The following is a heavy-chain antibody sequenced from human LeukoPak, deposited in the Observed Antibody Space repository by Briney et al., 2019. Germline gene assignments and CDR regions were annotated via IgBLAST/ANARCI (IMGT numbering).Heavy chain of an antibody. CDR3: ARVLRYCSGGNCYSGGLGYMDV. CDR2: IKQDGREK. Sequence: PRGSLRLSCAASGFTFSSYWMSWVRQAPGKGLGWVANIKQDGREKYYVDSVKGRFTISRDNAKNSLFLQMNSLGAEDTAVYYCARVLRYCSGGNCYSGGLGYMDVWGKGTTVTISS. D-gene: IGHD2-15*01. CDR1: GFTFSSYW. J-gene: IGHJ6*03. V-gene: IGHV3-7*03.